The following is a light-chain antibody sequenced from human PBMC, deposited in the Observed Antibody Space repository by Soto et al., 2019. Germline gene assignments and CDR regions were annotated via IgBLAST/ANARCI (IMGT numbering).Light chain of an antibody. V-gene: IGLV1-47*01. CDR3: AAWDDSLSGHVV. CDR2: RNN. CDR1: SSNIGSNY. J-gene: IGLJ2*01. Sequence: QAVVTQPPSASGTPGQRVTISCSGSSSNIGSNYVYWYEQLPGTAPKLLIYRNNQRPSGVPARFSGSKSGTSASLAISGLRSEDEADYYCAAWDDSLSGHVVFGGGTKLTVL.